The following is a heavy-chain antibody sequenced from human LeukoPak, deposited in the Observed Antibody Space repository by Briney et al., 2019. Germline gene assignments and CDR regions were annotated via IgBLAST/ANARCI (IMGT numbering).Heavy chain of an antibody. CDR2: IDPSGGST. J-gene: IGHJ4*02. Sequence: ASVKVSCKASGYTFTSYYIVWMRQAPGQGLEWMGRIDPSGGSTSYAQKFQGRVTMTRGTSTSTVYMELSSLISEDTAVYYCARNSGSGFDYWGQGTLVTVSS. V-gene: IGHV1-46*01. D-gene: IGHD2-15*01. CDR1: GYTFTSYY. CDR3: ARNSGSGFDY.